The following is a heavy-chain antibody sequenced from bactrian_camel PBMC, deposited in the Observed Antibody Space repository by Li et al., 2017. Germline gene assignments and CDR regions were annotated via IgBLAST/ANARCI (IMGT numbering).Heavy chain of an antibody. Sequence: VQLVESGGGAVQNGGSLRLSCAASGSTVTMAWFRRAPGKGREGVAAIVLRGGHTYPNAGSTYYNDAVKGRFIISQDDNKNSVSLQMNSLKPEDTTMYYCTKDRSYGTRNWAQSTRGQGTQVTVS. CDR3: TKDRSYGTRNWAQST. CDR1: GSTVT. CDR2: IVLRGGHTYPNAGST. J-gene: IGHJ4*01. D-gene: IGHD3*01. V-gene: IGHV3S31*01.